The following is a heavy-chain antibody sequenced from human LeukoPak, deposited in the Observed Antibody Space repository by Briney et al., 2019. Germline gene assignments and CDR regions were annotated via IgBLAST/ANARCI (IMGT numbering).Heavy chain of an antibody. CDR3: ARLKVAAGSNFDY. D-gene: IGHD6-13*01. J-gene: IGHJ4*02. CDR2: INWNGSTI. Sequence: GGSLSLSCAASGFIFDDYDMNWGRHAPGKGLEWVSHINWNGSTIGYGDSVKGRFTISRDNAKNSLYLQMNSLRDEDTALYYCARLKVAAGSNFDYWGQGTLVTVSS. V-gene: IGHV3-20*04. CDR1: GFIFDDYD.